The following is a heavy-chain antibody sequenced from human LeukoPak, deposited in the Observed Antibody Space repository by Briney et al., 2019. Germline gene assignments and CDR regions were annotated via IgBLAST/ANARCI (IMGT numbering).Heavy chain of an antibody. Sequence: ASVKVSCKASGYTLTGYYMHWVRQAPGQGLEWMGRINPNSGGTNYAQKFQGRVTMTRDTSISTAYMELSSLRPEDTAVYYCATADKWEPLDYWGQGTLVTVSS. V-gene: IGHV1-2*02. CDR2: INPNSGGT. J-gene: IGHJ4*02. CDR1: GYTLTGYY. D-gene: IGHD1-26*01. CDR3: ATADKWEPLDY.